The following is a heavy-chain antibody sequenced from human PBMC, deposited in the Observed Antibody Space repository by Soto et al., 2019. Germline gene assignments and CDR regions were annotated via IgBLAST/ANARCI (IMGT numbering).Heavy chain of an antibody. Sequence: EVQLVESGGGLVKPGGSLRLSCAASGFTFSNAWMNWVRQAPGKGLEWVGRIKSKTDGGTTDYAAPVKGRFTISRDHSKHPVYLQMNSLKTEDTAVYYGTTTGWAAAWGYRGQGTLVTVSS. CDR1: GFTFSNAW. CDR3: TTTGWAAAWGY. D-gene: IGHD6-13*01. CDR2: IKSKTDGGTT. V-gene: IGHV3-15*07. J-gene: IGHJ4*02.